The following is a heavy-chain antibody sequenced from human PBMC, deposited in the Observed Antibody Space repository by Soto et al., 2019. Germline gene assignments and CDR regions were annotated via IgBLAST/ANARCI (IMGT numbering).Heavy chain of an antibody. D-gene: IGHD3-22*01. CDR2: IYSGGST. Sequence: EVQLVESGGGLIQPGGSLRLSCAASGFTVSSNYMSWVRQAPGKGLEWVSVIYSGGSTYYADSVKGRFTISRDNSKNTLYLKMNSLRAEDTAVYYCARDSRTYYYDSSGYAPGAFDYWGQGTLVTVSS. CDR3: ARDSRTYYYDSSGYAPGAFDY. J-gene: IGHJ4*02. CDR1: GFTVSSNY. V-gene: IGHV3-53*01.